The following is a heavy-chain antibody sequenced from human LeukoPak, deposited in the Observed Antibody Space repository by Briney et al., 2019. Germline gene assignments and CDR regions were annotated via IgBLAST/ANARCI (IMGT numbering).Heavy chain of an antibody. V-gene: IGHV3-23*01. D-gene: IGHD3-22*01. CDR2: ISGSGGRT. J-gene: IGHJ4*02. CDR1: GITLTNYG. CDR3: AKRGVVIRVILVGFHKEAYYFDS. Sequence: GGSLRLSCAVSGITLTNYGMSWVRQAPGKGLEWVAGISGSGGRTNYADAVKGRVTISRDNAKNTLFLQMNRLRVQDTAVYFCAKRGVVIRVILVGFHKEAYYFDSWGQGALVTVSS.